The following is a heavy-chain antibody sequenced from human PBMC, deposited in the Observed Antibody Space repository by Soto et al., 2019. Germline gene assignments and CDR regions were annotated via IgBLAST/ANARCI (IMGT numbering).Heavy chain of an antibody. D-gene: IGHD6-13*01. J-gene: IGHJ5*01. Sequence: QVQLQQWGAGLLKPSETLSLTCAVYGGSLSGYFWSWIRQPPGKGLEWIGEINHSGSTNYNPSLKSRVTISVDTSKNQFSLKLSSVTAADTASYYCARVTVGRSSSWFAYWGQGTLVTVSS. V-gene: IGHV4-34*01. CDR1: GGSLSGYF. CDR2: INHSGST. CDR3: ARVTVGRSSSWFAY.